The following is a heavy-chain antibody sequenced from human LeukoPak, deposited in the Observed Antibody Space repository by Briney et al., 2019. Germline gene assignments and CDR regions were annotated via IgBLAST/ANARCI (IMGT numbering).Heavy chain of an antibody. CDR2: IDHTGST. J-gene: IGHJ4*02. V-gene: IGHV4-59*12. CDR3: ASSSGGWYYDY. Sequence: SETLSLTCTVSDDSITIYYWTWIRQPPGKGLEWIGYIDHTGSTNYNPSLKSRVTISVDTSKNQFSLKLSSVTAADTAVYYCASSSGGWYYDYWGQGTLVTVSS. D-gene: IGHD6-19*01. CDR1: DDSITIYY.